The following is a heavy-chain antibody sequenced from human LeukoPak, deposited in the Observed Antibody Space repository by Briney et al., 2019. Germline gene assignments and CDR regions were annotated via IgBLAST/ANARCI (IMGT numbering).Heavy chain of an antibody. J-gene: IGHJ4*02. CDR1: GGSISSSSYY. V-gene: IGHV4-39*07. D-gene: IGHD2-15*01. CDR2: IYYSGST. CDR3: ARVPRHRGGYVDY. Sequence: PSETLSLTCTVSGGSISSSSYYWGWIRQPPGKGLEWIGSIYYSGSTYYNPSLKSRVTISVDTSKNQFSLKLSSVTAADTAVYYCARVPRHRGGYVDYWGQGTLVTVSS.